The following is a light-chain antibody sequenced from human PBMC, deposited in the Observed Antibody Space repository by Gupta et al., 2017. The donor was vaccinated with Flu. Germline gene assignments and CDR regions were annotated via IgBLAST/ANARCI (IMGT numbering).Light chain of an antibody. CDR2: GAS. V-gene: IGKV3-20*01. CDR3: HHFGNSLPYI. J-gene: IGKJ2*01. CDR1: QSVSSSY. Sequence: EIVLTQSPGTLSLSPGERATLSCRASQSVSSSYLAWYQQKPGQAPRLLIYGASSRATGIPDRFSGSGSGTDFTLTVSRLEPEDFAVYYCHHFGNSLPYIFGQGTKLEIK.